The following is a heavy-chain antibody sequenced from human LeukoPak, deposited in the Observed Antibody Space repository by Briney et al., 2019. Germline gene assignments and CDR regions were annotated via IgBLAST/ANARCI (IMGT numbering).Heavy chain of an antibody. J-gene: IGHJ4*02. CDR2: INPNSGGT. Sequence: ASVKVSRKASGYTFTGYYMHWVRQAPGQGLEWMGWINPNSGGTNYAQKFQGRVTMTRDTSISTAYMELSRLRSDDTAVYYCARDLSYSSSWYLGHLDYWGQGTLVTVSS. CDR1: GYTFTGYY. D-gene: IGHD6-13*01. V-gene: IGHV1-2*02. CDR3: ARDLSYSSSWYLGHLDY.